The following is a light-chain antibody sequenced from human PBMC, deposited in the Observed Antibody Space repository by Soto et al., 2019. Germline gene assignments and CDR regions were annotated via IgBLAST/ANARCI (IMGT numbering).Light chain of an antibody. CDR1: QDIISH. Sequence: DLQFTPSPSFLSASVVYRVTVSCPETQDIISHLAWYQQKPGKAPKLLIYDASTLQSGVPSRFRGSGSGTEFTLTISSLQPEDFANHSCQKLDSYPIGTFGGGTKVDIK. CDR2: DAS. CDR3: QKLDSYPIGT. V-gene: IGKV1-9*01. J-gene: IGKJ4*01.